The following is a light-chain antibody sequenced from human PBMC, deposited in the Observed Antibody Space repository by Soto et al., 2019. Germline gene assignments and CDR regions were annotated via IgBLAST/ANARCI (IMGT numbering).Light chain of an antibody. CDR2: DAS. J-gene: IGKJ5*01. V-gene: IGKV1-5*01. CDR1: QSISSW. Sequence: DIQMAQSPSTLSASVGDRVTITCRASQSISSWLAWYQQKPGKAPKLLIYDASSLESGVPSRFSGSGSGTEFTLTISSLQPDDFATYYCQQYTSYSRTFGQG. CDR3: QQYTSYSRT.